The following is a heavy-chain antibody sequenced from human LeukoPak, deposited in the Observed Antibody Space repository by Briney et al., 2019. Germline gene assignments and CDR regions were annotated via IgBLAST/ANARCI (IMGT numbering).Heavy chain of an antibody. CDR3: ARAGEYSSSWYYHYDSRRGLDY. D-gene: IGHD6-13*01. CDR2: MNPNSGNT. Sequence: PMASVKVSCKASGYTFTSYDINWVRQATGQGLEWMGWMNPNSGNTGYVQKFQGRVTMTRNTSISTAYMELSSLRSEDTAVYYCARAGEYSSSWYYHYDSRRGLDYWGQGTLVTVSS. V-gene: IGHV1-8*01. J-gene: IGHJ4*02. CDR1: GYTFTSYD.